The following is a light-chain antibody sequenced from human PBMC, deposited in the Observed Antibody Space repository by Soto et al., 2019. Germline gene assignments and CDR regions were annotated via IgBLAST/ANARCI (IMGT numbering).Light chain of an antibody. CDR2: GAS. J-gene: IGKJ4*01. CDR3: LQYDKWPLT. Sequence: EIVMTQSPATLSVSPGERATLSCRASQSVDINLAWYQQKPGQAPRLLIFGASTRATGIPARFSGSGSGTDFTLTISSLQSEDFGVYFCLQYDKWPLTFGGGTKVEIK. V-gene: IGKV3D-15*01. CDR1: QSVDIN.